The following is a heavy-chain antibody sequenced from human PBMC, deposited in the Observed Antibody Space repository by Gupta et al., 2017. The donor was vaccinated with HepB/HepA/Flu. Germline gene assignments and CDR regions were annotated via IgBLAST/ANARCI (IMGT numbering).Heavy chain of an antibody. V-gene: IGHV1-2*02. J-gene: IGHJ6*03. CDR1: GYTFTAYY. Sequence: QVQLVQSGAEVKKPGASVNVSCKASGYTFTAYYMHWVRQAPGQGLEWMGWIDPNSGGTNYAQKFQGRVTVTRDTSISTAYMELSRLRPDDTAVYYCARDGISPPPYYYYMDVWGKGTTVTVSS. D-gene: IGHD1-1*01. CDR3: ARDGISPPPYYYYMDV. CDR2: IDPNSGGT.